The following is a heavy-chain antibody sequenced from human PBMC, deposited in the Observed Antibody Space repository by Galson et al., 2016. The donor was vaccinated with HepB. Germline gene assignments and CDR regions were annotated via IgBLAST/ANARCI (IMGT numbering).Heavy chain of an antibody. Sequence: SVKVSCKASGYTFTSYIMHWVRQAPGQRLEWMGWINAGNGNTKYSQKFQARVIITRDTSASTAYMELSSLRSEDTAVFYCATIAGATTYWGQGTLVTVSS. CDR3: ATIAGATTY. D-gene: IGHD1-26*01. J-gene: IGHJ4*02. CDR2: INAGNGNT. V-gene: IGHV1-3*01. CDR1: GYTFTSYI.